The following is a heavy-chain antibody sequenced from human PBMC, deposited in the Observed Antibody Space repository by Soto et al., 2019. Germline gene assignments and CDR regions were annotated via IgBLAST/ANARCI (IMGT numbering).Heavy chain of an antibody. CDR2: IYYSGST. D-gene: IGHD5-12*01. CDR1: GGSISSYY. V-gene: IGHV4-59*01. Sequence: SETLSLTCTVPGGSISSYYGSWIRQPPGKGLEWIGYIYYSGSTNYNPSLKSRVTISVDTSKNQFSLKLSSVTAADTAVYYCARDEGYGGYVRWFDPWGQGTLVTVS. CDR3: ARDEGYGGYVRWFDP. J-gene: IGHJ5*02.